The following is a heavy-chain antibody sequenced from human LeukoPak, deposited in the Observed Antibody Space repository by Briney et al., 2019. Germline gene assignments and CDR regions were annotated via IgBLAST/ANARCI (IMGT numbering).Heavy chain of an antibody. V-gene: IGHV1-18*01. J-gene: IGHJ4*02. CDR1: GYTFTSYG. Sequence: ASVKVSCKASGYTFTSYGISWVRQAPGQGLEWMGWISAYYGNTNYAQKLQGRVTMTTDTSTSTAYMELRSLRSDDTAVYYCARSLTRYQLEYYFDYWGQGTLVTVSS. CDR2: ISAYYGNT. CDR3: ARSLTRYQLEYYFDY. D-gene: IGHD2-2*01.